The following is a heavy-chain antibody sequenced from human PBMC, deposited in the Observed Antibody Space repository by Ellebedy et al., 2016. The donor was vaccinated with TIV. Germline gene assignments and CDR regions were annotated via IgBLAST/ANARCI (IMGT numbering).Heavy chain of an antibody. CDR1: GGSISSYY. D-gene: IGHD3-10*01. CDR2: IYYSGST. J-gene: IGHJ5*02. Sequence: MPSETLSLTCTVSGGSISSYYWSWIRQPPGKGLEWIGYIYYSGSTNYNPSLKSRVTISVDTPKNQFSLKLSSVTAADTAVYYCARLGGTYFNWFDPWGQGTLVTVSS. V-gene: IGHV4-59*08. CDR3: ARLGGTYFNWFDP.